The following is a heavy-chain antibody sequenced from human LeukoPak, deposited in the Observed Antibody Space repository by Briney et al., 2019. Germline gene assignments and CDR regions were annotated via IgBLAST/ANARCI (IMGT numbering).Heavy chain of an antibody. CDR2: ISSSSSYI. D-gene: IGHD3-22*01. J-gene: IGHJ4*02. V-gene: IGHV3-21*01. CDR1: GFTFSSYS. Sequence: GGSLRLSCAASGFTFSSYSMNWVRQAPGKGLEWVSPISSSSSYIYYADSVKGRFTISRDNAKNSLYLQMNRLRAEDTAVYYCARLHDSSGYYFGRGQGTLVTVSS. CDR3: ARLHDSSGYYFG.